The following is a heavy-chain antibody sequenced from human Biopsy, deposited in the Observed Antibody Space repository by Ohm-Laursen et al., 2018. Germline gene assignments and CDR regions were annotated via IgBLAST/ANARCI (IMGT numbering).Heavy chain of an antibody. CDR2: MSPNTGNT. CDR1: GYTFTSHD. J-gene: IGHJ4*02. V-gene: IGHV1-8*01. Sequence: ASVKVSCKASGYTFTSHDINWVRQATGQGLEWMGWMSPNTGNTVYAQRFQDRVTMTSDTSTGTAYMELTRLTSDDTAVYFCARWETTLGRSLDSWGQGTLVAVSS. D-gene: IGHD1-26*01. CDR3: ARWETTLGRSLDS.